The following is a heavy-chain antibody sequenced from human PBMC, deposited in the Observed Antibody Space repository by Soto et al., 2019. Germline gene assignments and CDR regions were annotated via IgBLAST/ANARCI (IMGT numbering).Heavy chain of an antibody. D-gene: IGHD1-7*01. CDR3: ARDSEAGTPGPGFDY. J-gene: IGHJ4*02. CDR2: IWCGGSNK. Sequence: GGSLRLSCAASGFTFSSYGMHWVRQAPGKGLEWVAVIWCGGSNKYYADSVKGRFTISRDNSKNTLYLQMNSLRAEDTAVYYCARDSEAGTPGPGFDYWGQGTLVTVSS. CDR1: GFTFSSYG. V-gene: IGHV3-33*01.